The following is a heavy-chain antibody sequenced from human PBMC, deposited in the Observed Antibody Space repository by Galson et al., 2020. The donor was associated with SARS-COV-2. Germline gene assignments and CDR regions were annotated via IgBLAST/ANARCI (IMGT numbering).Heavy chain of an antibody. Sequence: ESGSTLVKPTQTLTLTCTFSGFSLTTSGVGVGWIRQPPGKALEWLALIYWNDDKRYSPSLKSRLTITKDTSKNQVVLTMTNMDPVDTATYFCAHSAPSSLTIFGVVIVKDYFDYWGQGTLVTVSS. D-gene: IGHD3-3*01. CDR3: AHSAPSSLTIFGVVIVKDYFDY. V-gene: IGHV2-5*01. J-gene: IGHJ4*02. CDR1: GFSLTTSGVG. CDR2: IYWNDDK.